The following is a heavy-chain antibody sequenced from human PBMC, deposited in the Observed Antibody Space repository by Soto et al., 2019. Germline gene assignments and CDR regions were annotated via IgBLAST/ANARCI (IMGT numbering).Heavy chain of an antibody. Sequence: GGSLRLSCAASGFTFSDYYMSWIRQAPGKGLEWVSYISSSSSYTNYADSVKGRFTISRDNAKNSLYLQMNSLRAEDTAVYYCATASDGYNPWSYWGQGTLVTVSS. CDR3: ATASDGYNPWSY. CDR1: GFTFSDYY. V-gene: IGHV3-11*05. J-gene: IGHJ4*02. CDR2: ISSSSSYT. D-gene: IGHD5-12*01.